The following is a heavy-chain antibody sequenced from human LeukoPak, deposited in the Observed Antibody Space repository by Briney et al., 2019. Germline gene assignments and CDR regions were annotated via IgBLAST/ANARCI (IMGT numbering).Heavy chain of an antibody. J-gene: IGHJ4*02. Sequence: GGPLRLSCAASGFTFSSYAMSWVRQAPGKGLEWVSGISGSGGSTYYADSVKGRFTISRDNSKNTLYLQMNSLRAEDTAVYYCAKDTRYSSSPEYPDYWGQGTLVTVSS. V-gene: IGHV3-23*01. CDR2: ISGSGGST. D-gene: IGHD6-13*01. CDR1: GFTFSSYA. CDR3: AKDTRYSSSPEYPDY.